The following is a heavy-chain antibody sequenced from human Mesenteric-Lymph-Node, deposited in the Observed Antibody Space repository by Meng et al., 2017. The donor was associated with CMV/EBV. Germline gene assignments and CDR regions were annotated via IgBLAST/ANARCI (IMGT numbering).Heavy chain of an antibody. V-gene: IGHV4-59*02. J-gene: IGHJ4*02. CDR1: GASVSSYY. CDR2: AYYGGSP. CDR3: ARDDLGGSYAWDY. Sequence: SETLSLTCTVSGASVSSYYCTWIRQPPGKGLEWIGDAYYGGSPNYNPSLKSRVTISVDTSKNQFSLELTSVTAADTAVYFCARDDLGGSYAWDYWGQRTLVTVSS. D-gene: IGHD2-2*01.